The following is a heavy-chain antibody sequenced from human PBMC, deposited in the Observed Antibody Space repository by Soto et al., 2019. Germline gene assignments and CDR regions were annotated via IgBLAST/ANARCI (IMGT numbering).Heavy chain of an antibody. V-gene: IGHV3-23*01. D-gene: IGHD6-13*01. CDR3: AKDPGCSWYEIDY. J-gene: IGHJ4*02. CDR2: ISGSGGST. Sequence: EVQLLESGGGLVQPGGSLRLSCAASGFTFSNYAVTWVRQAPGKGLEWVSTISGSGGSTYYADSVKGRFTISRDNSKNTLYLQMNSLRAEDTAVYYCAKDPGCSWYEIDYWGQGTLVTVSS. CDR1: GFTFSNYA.